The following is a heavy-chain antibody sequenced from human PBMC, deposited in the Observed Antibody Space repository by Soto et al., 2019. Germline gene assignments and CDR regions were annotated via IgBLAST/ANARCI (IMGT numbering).Heavy chain of an antibody. V-gene: IGHV1-2*02. CDR3: AXXXRPYPLEDV. J-gene: IGHJ6*02. D-gene: IGHD2-21*01. CDR2: LNPNSGDT. Sequence: QVQLVQSGPEVKKPGASVKVSCKASGXXXXXXXXXXXXQAPGQGLEWMGWLNPNSGDTNNTQKFQGRVILTXDTSXNTAXMXXGXLXXXXTXXXXXAXXXRPYPLEDVWGQGTTVIVSS. CDR1: GXXXXXXX.